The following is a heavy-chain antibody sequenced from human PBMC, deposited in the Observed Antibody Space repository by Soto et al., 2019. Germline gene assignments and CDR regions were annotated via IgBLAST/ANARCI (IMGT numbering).Heavy chain of an antibody. V-gene: IGHV4-34*01. CDR2: INHSGST. CDR1: GGSFSGYY. D-gene: IGHD2-2*01. J-gene: IGHJ5*02. CDR3: ARGSKVPAAIRTPNRVNWLDP. Sequence: SETLSLTCAVYGGSFSGYYWGWIRRPPGKGLEWIGEINHSGSTNYNPSLKSRVTISVDTSKNQFSLKLSSVTAADTAVYYCARGSKVPAAIRTPNRVNWLDPWGQGTLVTVYS.